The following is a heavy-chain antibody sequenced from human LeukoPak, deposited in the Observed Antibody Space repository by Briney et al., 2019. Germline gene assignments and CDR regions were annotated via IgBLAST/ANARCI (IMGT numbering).Heavy chain of an antibody. CDR1: GGSISSYY. CDR3: ARETLTYYDFWSGQYNWFDP. V-gene: IGHV4-4*07. CDR2: IYTSGSA. Sequence: SETLSLTCTVSGGSISSYYWSWIRQPAGKGLEWIGRIYTSGSANYNPSLKSRVTMPVDTSKNQFSLKLSSVTAADTAVYYCARETLTYYDFWSGQYNWFDPWGQGTLVTVSS. J-gene: IGHJ5*02. D-gene: IGHD3-3*01.